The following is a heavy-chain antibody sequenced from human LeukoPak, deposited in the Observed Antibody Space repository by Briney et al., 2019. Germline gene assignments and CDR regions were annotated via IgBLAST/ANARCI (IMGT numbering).Heavy chain of an antibody. CDR2: ISAYNGNT. J-gene: IGHJ5*02. CDR3: AREHSIAAAAAWFDP. CDR1: GYTFTGYY. V-gene: IGHV1-18*04. D-gene: IGHD6-13*01. Sequence: ASVKVSCKASGYTFTGYYMHWVRQAPGQGLEWMGWISAYNGNTNYAQKLQGRVTMTTDTSTSTAYMELRSLRSDDTAVYYCAREHSIAAAAAWFDPWGQGTLVTVSS.